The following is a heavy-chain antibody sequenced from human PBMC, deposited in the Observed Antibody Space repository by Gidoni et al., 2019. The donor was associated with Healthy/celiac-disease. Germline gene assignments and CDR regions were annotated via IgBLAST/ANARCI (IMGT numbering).Heavy chain of an antibody. CDR2: IKHDGNEK. CDR3: ARVTFGGDSSGDFDY. V-gene: IGHV3-7*03. Sequence: EVQLVESGGGLVQPGGSMRLSCAASGFTFSSYWMSWVRPAPGKGLEWVANIKHDGNEKYYVYSVKGRFTISRDNAKNSLYLQMNSLRAEDTAVYYCARVTFGGDSSGDFDYLGQGTLVTVSS. D-gene: IGHD3-22*01. J-gene: IGHJ4*02. CDR1: GFTFSSYW.